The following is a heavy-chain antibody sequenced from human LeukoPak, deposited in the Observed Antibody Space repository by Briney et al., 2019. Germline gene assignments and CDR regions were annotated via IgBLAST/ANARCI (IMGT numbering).Heavy chain of an antibody. Sequence: ASVKVSCKASGYTFTSYGISWVRQAPGQGLEWMGWISAYNGNTNYAQKLEGRVTMTTDTSTNTAYMQLRSLRSDDTAVYYCARVVGPMIRFDPWGQGTLVTVSS. CDR2: ISAYNGNT. CDR3: ARVVGPMIRFDP. CDR1: GYTFTSYG. D-gene: IGHD2-15*01. J-gene: IGHJ5*02. V-gene: IGHV1-18*01.